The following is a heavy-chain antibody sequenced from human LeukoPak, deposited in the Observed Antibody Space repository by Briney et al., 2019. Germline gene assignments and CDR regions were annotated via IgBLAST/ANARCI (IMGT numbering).Heavy chain of an antibody. CDR3: ARAPSEIGGYYPEYFRH. V-gene: IGHV3-74*01. D-gene: IGHD3-22*01. CDR2: IKSDGRT. Sequence: GRSLRLSCAASGFTFSSYWMHWVRHAPGKGLGWVSRIKSDGRTKYTDSVKGRFTISRDNAQNTVSLQMNSLRAEDTGVYYCARAPSEIGGYYPEYFRHWGQGTLVTVS. CDR1: GFTFSSYW. J-gene: IGHJ1*01.